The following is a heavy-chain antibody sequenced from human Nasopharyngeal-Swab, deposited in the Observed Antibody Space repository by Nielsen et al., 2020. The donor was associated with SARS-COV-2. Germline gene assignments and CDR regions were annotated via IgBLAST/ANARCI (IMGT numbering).Heavy chain of an antibody. CDR1: GFTFSSYW. CDR2: IKQDGSEK. V-gene: IGHV3-7*01. D-gene: IGHD3-10*01. Sequence: GGSLRLSCAASGFTFSSYWMSWVRQAPGKGLEWVANIKQDGSEKYYADSVKGRFTISRDNAKNSLYLQMNSLRAEDTAVYYCARLMVRGVYYFDYWGQGTLVTVSS. CDR3: ARLMVRGVYYFDY. J-gene: IGHJ4*02.